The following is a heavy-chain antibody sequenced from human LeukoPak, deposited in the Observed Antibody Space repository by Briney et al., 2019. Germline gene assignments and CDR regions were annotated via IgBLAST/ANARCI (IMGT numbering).Heavy chain of an antibody. CDR2: ISPNSGGT. J-gene: IGHJ3*02. V-gene: IGHV1-2*04. D-gene: IGHD2-2*01. Sequence: ASVKVSCKASGYTFNNYDINWVRQAPGQGLEWMGWISPNSGGTNYAQKFQGWVTMTRDTSISTAYMELSRLRSDDTAVYYCARGVLPAAMRGVGDAFDIWGQGTMVTVSS. CDR1: GYTFNNYD. CDR3: ARGVLPAAMRGVGDAFDI.